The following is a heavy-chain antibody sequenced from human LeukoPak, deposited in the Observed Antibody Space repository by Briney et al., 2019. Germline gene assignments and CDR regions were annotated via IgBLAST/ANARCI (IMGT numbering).Heavy chain of an antibody. D-gene: IGHD2-2*02. V-gene: IGHV4-4*07. J-gene: IGHJ4*02. CDR1: GGSISTFY. Sequence: TSETLSLTCSASGGSISTFYWSWIRQPAGKGLEWIGRIYTGGTTNYNPSFKSRVTISLDKSKNQFSLKLRSVTAADTAVYYCAGEPVLRNSYTNYFDYWDQGTLVTVSS. CDR2: IYTGGTT. CDR3: AGEPVLRNSYTNYFDY.